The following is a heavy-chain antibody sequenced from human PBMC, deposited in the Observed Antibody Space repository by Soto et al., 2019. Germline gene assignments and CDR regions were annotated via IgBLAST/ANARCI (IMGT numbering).Heavy chain of an antibody. Sequence: WVSLRLSCGAFGLTFIGYGMHWVLQAPSKGLEWVAAIEGDGTKKYYADSVKGRFTISRDNSMNTLYLQMDSLRAEDTAIYYWTKTHSNYPDNWFDPWGQGTRVTAPQ. CDR3: TKTHSNYPDNWFDP. J-gene: IGHJ5*02. CDR1: GLTFIGYG. V-gene: IGHV3-33*06. D-gene: IGHD4-4*01. CDR2: IEGDGTKK.